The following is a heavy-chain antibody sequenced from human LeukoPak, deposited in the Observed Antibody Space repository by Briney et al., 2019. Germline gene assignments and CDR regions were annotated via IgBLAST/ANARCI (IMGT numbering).Heavy chain of an antibody. J-gene: IGHJ4*02. CDR1: GFTFSSYW. CDR2: IKQDGSEK. V-gene: IGHV3-7*01. Sequence: GGSLRLSCAASGFTFSSYWMSWVRQAPGKGLEWVANIKQDGSEKYYVDSVKGRFTISRDNAKNSLYLQMNSLRAEDTAVYYCARDEGPAPHLKKFDYWGQGTLVTVSS. D-gene: IGHD2-2*01. CDR3: ARDEGPAPHLKKFDY.